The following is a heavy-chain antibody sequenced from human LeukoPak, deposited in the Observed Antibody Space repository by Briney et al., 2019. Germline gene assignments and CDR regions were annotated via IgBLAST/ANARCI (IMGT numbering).Heavy chain of an antibody. D-gene: IGHD4-17*01. CDR1: GFAFSSTG. CDR2: ISPTGEGT. J-gene: IGHJ4*02. V-gene: IGHV3-23*01. Sequence: GGSLRLSCAASGFAFSSTGMTWARQAPGRGLEWVSTISPTGEGTHYADSVKGRFTISRDNSKNTLFLEMNSLRADDTATYYCARDAGGAWPFDYWGQGTRVIVSS. CDR3: ARDAGGAWPFDY.